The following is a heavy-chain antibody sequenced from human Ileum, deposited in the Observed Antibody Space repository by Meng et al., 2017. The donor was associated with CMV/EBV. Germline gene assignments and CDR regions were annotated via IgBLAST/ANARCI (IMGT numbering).Heavy chain of an antibody. CDR3: VRLTGNSWLDY. CDR1: GDSVSSTTVT. J-gene: IGHJ4*02. Sequence: VQLQTSGTGLVKTSQTLLLTWAISGDSVSSTTVTWNWIRQSPSRGLEWLGRTYYRSKWFNDYALSVRGRITINPDISKNQLSLQLNSVTPEDTAVYYCVRLTGNSWLDYWGRGTLVTVSS. V-gene: IGHV6-1*01. CDR2: TYYRSKWFN. D-gene: IGHD6-13*01.